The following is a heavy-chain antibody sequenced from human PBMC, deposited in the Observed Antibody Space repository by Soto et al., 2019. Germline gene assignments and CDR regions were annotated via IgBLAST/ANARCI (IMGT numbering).Heavy chain of an antibody. CDR3: ASTRSTVVTSPDYFDY. D-gene: IGHD4-17*01. CDR1: GASISDYY. Sequence: SETLSLTCTVSGASISDYYWSWVRQPPGKGLEWIGHVYYSGSPYYNPSLKGRVTISVGSSKTQFSLDLTSVTAADTATYYCASTRSTVVTSPDYFDYWGQGTLVTVSS. CDR2: VYYSGSP. V-gene: IGHV4-59*01. J-gene: IGHJ4*02.